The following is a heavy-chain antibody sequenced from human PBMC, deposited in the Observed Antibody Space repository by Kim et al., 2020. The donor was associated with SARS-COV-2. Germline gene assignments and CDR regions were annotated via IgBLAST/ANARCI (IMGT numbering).Heavy chain of an antibody. V-gene: IGHV3-23*01. D-gene: IGHD1-1*01. Sequence: GGSLRLSCAASGFTFSTYAMSWVRQAPGKGLEWISTVSAPGSTTYYADSVKGRFTISRDNSKNTVYLQMNSLRAEDTAVYSCSKSAALDQRGYFDSWAQG. CDR1: GFTFSTYA. CDR2: VSAPGSTT. CDR3: SKSAALDQRGYFDS. J-gene: IGHJ4*02.